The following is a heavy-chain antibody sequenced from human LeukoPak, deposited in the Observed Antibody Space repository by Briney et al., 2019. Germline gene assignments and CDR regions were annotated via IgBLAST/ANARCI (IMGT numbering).Heavy chain of an antibody. Sequence: GGSLRLSCAASGFTFSSYGMNWVRQPPGKVLEWVSGISGSGDSTYYADSVKGRFTISRDNSENTLFLQMNSLRADDTAVYYCARNRPAGYAYGFELQHWGQGALVTVSS. CDR2: ISGSGDST. J-gene: IGHJ1*01. CDR1: GFTFSSYG. CDR3: ARNRPAGYAYGFELQH. D-gene: IGHD5-12*01. V-gene: IGHV3-23*01.